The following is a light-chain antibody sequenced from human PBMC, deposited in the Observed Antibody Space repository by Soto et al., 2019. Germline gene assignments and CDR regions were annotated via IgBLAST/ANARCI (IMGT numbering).Light chain of an antibody. CDR1: SSDVGSYNL. CDR2: EGS. Sequence: CTGTSSDVGSYNLVSWYQQHPGKAPKLMIYEGSKRPSGVSNRFSGSKSGNTASLTISGLQAEDEADYYCCSYAGSSDVVFGGGTKVTVL. V-gene: IGLV2-23*01. CDR3: CSYAGSSDVV. J-gene: IGLJ2*01.